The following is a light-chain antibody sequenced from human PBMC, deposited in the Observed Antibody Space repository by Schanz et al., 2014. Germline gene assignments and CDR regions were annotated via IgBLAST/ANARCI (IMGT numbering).Light chain of an antibody. CDR1: SSDIGGYDY. CDR3: SSYTSSSTVV. V-gene: IGLV2-14*01. CDR2: DVF. Sequence: QSALTQPASMSGSPGQSITISCNGSSSDIGGYDYVSWYRQYPGKAPKLMIYDVFNRPSGVSHRFSGSKSGNTASLTISGLQAEDEADYYCSSYTSSSTVVFGGGTKLTVL. J-gene: IGLJ2*01.